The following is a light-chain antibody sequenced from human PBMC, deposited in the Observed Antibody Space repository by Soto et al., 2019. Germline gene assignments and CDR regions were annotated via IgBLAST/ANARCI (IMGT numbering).Light chain of an antibody. CDR3: QQYNNWPPWT. CDR2: GAS. Sequence: EMVMTQSPATLSVSPGERATLSCRASQSVSSNLAWYQQKPGQAPRLLIYGASTRATGIPARFSGSGSGTEFTLTISSLQSEDFAVYYCQQYNNWPPWTFGQGTTGDIK. V-gene: IGKV3-15*01. J-gene: IGKJ1*01. CDR1: QSVSSN.